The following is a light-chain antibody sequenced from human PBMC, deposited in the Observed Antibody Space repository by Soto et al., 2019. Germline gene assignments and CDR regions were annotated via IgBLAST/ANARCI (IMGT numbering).Light chain of an antibody. Sequence: IKMTQSPSTLSATVGDRVTIPCRASQSISSWLAWYQQKPGKAPKLLIYKASSLESGVPSRFSGSGSGTEFTLTISSLQPDDFATYYCQQYNSYSGTFGQGTIV. J-gene: IGKJ1*01. V-gene: IGKV1-5*03. CDR3: QQYNSYSGT. CDR1: QSISSW. CDR2: KAS.